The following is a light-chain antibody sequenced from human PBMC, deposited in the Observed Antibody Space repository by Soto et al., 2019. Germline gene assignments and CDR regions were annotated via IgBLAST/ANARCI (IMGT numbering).Light chain of an antibody. V-gene: IGLV2-14*01. CDR3: SSYTSSSTYV. Sequence: QSALTQPASVSGSPGQSITISCTVTSSDVGGYNYVSWYQQHPGKAPKLMIYEVSNRPSGVSNRFSGSKSGNTASLTSSGLQAEDEADYYCSSYTSSSTYVFGTGTKVTVL. CDR1: SSDVGGYNY. CDR2: EVS. J-gene: IGLJ1*01.